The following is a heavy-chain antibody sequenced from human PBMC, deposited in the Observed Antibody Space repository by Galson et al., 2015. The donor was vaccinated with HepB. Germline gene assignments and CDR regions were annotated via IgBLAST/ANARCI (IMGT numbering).Heavy chain of an antibody. D-gene: IGHD3-3*01. CDR2: IRSKANSYAT. J-gene: IGHJ4*02. CDR3: TTTNDFWSGYYGN. V-gene: IGHV3-73*01. CDR1: GFTFSGSA. Sequence: SLRLSCAASGFTFSGSAMHWVRQASGQGLEWVGRIRSKANSYATAYAASVKGRFTISRDDSKNTAYLQMNSLKIEDTAVYYCTTTNDFWSGYYGNWGQGTLVTVSS.